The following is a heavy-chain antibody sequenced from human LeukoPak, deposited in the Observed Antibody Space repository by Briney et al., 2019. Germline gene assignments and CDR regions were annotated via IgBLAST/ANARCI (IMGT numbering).Heavy chain of an antibody. CDR1: GFTFSSYV. Sequence: GGPLRLSCAASGFTFSSYVMHGVRPAPAKGLEGVAVMWYDGSNKYYADSVKGRFTISRDTSKNTLYLQMNRLRAEDTAVYYCAKDYGSYGDHTLDYWGQGTLVTVSS. D-gene: IGHD4-17*01. CDR3: AKDYGSYGDHTLDY. V-gene: IGHV3-33*06. J-gene: IGHJ4*02. CDR2: MWYDGSNK.